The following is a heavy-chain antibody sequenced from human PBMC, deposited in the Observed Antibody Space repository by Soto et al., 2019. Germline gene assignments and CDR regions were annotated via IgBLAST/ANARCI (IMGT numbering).Heavy chain of an antibody. D-gene: IGHD3-22*01. V-gene: IGHV3-33*01. CDR2: IWYDGSNK. CDR1: GFTFSSYG. J-gene: IGHJ4*02. CDR3: ATDYYDSSDQGGGDY. Sequence: QVQLVESGGGVVQPGRSLRLSCAASGFTFSSYGMHWVRQAPGKGLEWVAVIWYDGSNKYYADSVKGRFTISRDNSKNTLYLEMNSLRAEDTAGYYCATDYYDSSDQGGGDYWGKGTLVTVSS.